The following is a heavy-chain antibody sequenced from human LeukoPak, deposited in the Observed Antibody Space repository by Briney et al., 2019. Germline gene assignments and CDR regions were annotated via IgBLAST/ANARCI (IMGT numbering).Heavy chain of an antibody. D-gene: IGHD2-2*01. CDR1: GFTFRSFA. Sequence: GGSLRLSCEASGFTFRSFAMSWVRQALGKGLGGLSGISASGHYIYQADSVRGRFTISRDNSKNTLYIEINSLRVEDTAVYYCARDGSWGDYQFYFYMDVWGKGTTVTVSS. J-gene: IGHJ6*03. CDR2: ISASGHYI. CDR3: ARDGSWGDYQFYFYMDV. V-gene: IGHV3-23*01.